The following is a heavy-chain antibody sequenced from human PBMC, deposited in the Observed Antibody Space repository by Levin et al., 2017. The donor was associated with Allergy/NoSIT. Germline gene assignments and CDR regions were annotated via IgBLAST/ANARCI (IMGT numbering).Heavy chain of an antibody. CDR1: GGSFSGYY. CDR2: INHSGST. D-gene: IGHD1-26*01. CDR3: ARGQFWELPWTEYFQH. V-gene: IGHV4-34*01. Sequence: PSETLSLTCAVYGGSFSGYYWSWIRQPPGKGLEWIGEINHSGSTNYNPSLKSRVTISVDTSKNQFSLKLSSVTAADTAVYYCARGQFWELPWTEYFQHWGQGTLVTVSS. J-gene: IGHJ1*01.